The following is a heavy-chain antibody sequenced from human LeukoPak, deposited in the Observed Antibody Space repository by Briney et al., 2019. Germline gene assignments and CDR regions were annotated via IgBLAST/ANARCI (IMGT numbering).Heavy chain of an antibody. J-gene: IGHJ4*02. D-gene: IGHD3-10*01. CDR1: GFNVSNNY. Sequence: PGGSLRLSCAASGFNVSNNYMSWVRQAPGKGLEWVSVIYSAGVTYYADSVKGRFTISRDNSKNTLYLQMNSLRAEDTAVYFCASGSYYGSGIIDFWGQGTLVTVSS. V-gene: IGHV3-53*01. CDR2: IYSAGVT. CDR3: ASGSYYGSGIIDF.